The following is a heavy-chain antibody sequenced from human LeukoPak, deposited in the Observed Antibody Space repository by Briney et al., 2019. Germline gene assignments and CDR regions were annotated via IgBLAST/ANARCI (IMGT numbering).Heavy chain of an antibody. V-gene: IGHV3-33*01. J-gene: IGHJ3*02. CDR1: GFTFSSYG. Sequence: GGSLRLSCAASGFTFSSYGMHWVRQAPGKGLEWVAVIWYDGSNKYYADSVKGRFTISRVNSKNTLYLQMNSLRAEDTAVYYCARGANYDSSGYYSNDAFDIWGQGTMVTVSS. CDR3: ARGANYDSSGYYSNDAFDI. D-gene: IGHD3-22*01. CDR2: IWYDGSNK.